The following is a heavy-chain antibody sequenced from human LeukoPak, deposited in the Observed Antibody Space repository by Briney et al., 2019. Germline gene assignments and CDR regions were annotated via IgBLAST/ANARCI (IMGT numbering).Heavy chain of an antibody. D-gene: IGHD1-1*01. CDR1: GFTFSSYG. J-gene: IGHJ6*04. Sequence: GRSLRLSCAASGFTFSSYGMHWVRPAPGKGLEWVAVISYDGSNKYYADSVKGRFTISRDNSKNTLYLQMNSLRAEDTAVYYCAKDTRGTTPRYGMDVWGKGTTVTVSS. V-gene: IGHV3-30*18. CDR2: ISYDGSNK. CDR3: AKDTRGTTPRYGMDV.